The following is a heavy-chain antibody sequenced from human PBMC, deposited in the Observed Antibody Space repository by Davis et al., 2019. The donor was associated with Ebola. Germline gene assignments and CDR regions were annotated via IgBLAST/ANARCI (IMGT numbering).Heavy chain of an antibody. J-gene: IGHJ4*02. Sequence: SETLSLTCTVSGFSIRSGYYWGWIRQPPGKGLEWIGSIYYSGSTYYNPSLKSRVTISVDTSKNQFSLKLSSVTAADTAVYYCARAQFPTTSDHWGQGTLVTVSS. CDR3: ARAQFPTTSDH. V-gene: IGHV4-38-2*02. D-gene: IGHD1-1*01. CDR1: GFSIRSGYY. CDR2: IYYSGST.